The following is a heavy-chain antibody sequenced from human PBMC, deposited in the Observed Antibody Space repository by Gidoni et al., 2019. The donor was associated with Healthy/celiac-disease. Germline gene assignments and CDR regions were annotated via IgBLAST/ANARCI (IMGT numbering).Heavy chain of an antibody. CDR1: GVTFSSYA. D-gene: IGHD2-2*01. V-gene: IGHV1-69*01. J-gene: IGHJ6*02. CDR3: ARASCSSTSCQRRGGVDV. CDR2: SIPIFGTE. Sequence: QVQLVQSGAEVKKPGSSVKVSCKASGVTFSSYAIRWVRQAPGQGLEWMGGSIPIFGTENYAQKFQGRVTITADESTSTAYMELSSLRSEDTAVYYCARASCSSTSCQRRGGVDVWGQGTTVTVSS.